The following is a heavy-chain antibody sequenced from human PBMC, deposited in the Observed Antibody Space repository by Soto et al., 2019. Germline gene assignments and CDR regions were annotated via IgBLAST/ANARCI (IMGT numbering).Heavy chain of an antibody. CDR2: IIPIFGTA. J-gene: IGHJ4*02. CDR3: ERDGGVYVNSPFDS. V-gene: IGHV1-69*12. CDR1: GGTFSSYA. D-gene: IGHD2-8*02. Sequence: QVQLVQSGAEVKKPGSSVKVSCKSSGGTFSSYAISWVRQAPGHGLEWMGGIIPIFGTANYAKNFEGRVTITAGESTSTAYMELRSLSYEDTAFYYWERDGGVYVNSPFDSLGQGTLVTVYS.